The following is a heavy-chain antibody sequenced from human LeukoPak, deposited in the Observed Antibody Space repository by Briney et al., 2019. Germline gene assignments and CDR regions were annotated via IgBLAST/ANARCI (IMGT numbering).Heavy chain of an antibody. Sequence: GSLRLSCAASGFIFNNFAMSWVRRAPGKGLEWVSSINGTSSETWHADSVKGRFTISRDNFRNTLYPQMNSLRADDTAIYYCAKDYGPDIVGTIGDYWGQGTLVTVSS. D-gene: IGHD5-12*01. CDR2: INGTSSET. J-gene: IGHJ4*02. V-gene: IGHV3-23*01. CDR1: GFIFNNFA. CDR3: AKDYGPDIVGTIGDY.